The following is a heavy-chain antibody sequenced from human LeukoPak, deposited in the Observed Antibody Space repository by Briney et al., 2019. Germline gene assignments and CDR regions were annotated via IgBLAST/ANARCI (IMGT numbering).Heavy chain of an antibody. CDR1: GFTFSSYG. V-gene: IGHV3-74*01. Sequence: GGSLRLSCAASGFTFSSYGMSWVRQAPGKGLVWVSRIKSDGTSTTYADSVKGRFTLSRDNAKNTLYLQMNSLRAEDTAVYYCARISSGNYGLGDYWGQGALVTVSS. D-gene: IGHD1-26*01. CDR3: ARISSGNYGLGDY. J-gene: IGHJ4*02. CDR2: IKSDGTST.